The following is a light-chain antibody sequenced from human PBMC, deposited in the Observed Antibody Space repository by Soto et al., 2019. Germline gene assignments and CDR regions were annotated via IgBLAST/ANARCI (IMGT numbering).Light chain of an antibody. Sequence: QSVLTQPASVSGSPGQSITISCTGTSSDVGAFNFVSWYQQHPGKAPKLVIYDVRHRPSGVSDRFSGSKSGNTASLTIYGLQAEDEADYYCTSHTTTSPPVLFGGGTKVTV. CDR2: DVR. J-gene: IGLJ2*01. V-gene: IGLV2-14*03. CDR3: TSHTTTSPPVL. CDR1: SSDVGAFNF.